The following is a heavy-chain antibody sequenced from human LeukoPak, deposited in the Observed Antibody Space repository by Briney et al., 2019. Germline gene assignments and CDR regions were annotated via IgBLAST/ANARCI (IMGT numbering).Heavy chain of an antibody. CDR1: GYTFTGYY. J-gene: IGHJ1*01. CDR3: ARGYYDSSGFEYFQD. Sequence: ASVKVSCKPSGYTFTGYYMHWVRQAPGQGLEWMGWINPNSGGTNYAQKFQGRVTMTRDTSISTAYMELSRLTSDDTAVYYCARGYYDSSGFEYFQDWGQGTLVTVSS. D-gene: IGHD3-22*01. V-gene: IGHV1-2*02. CDR2: INPNSGGT.